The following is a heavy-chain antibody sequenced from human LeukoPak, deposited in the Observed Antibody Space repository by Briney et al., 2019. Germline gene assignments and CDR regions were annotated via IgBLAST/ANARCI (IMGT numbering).Heavy chain of an antibody. V-gene: IGHV4-39*07. J-gene: IGHJ5*02. CDR2: IYHSGST. D-gene: IGHD3-22*01. CDR1: GGSISSSSYY. CDR3: AREPITRYDSSGYQTDNWFDP. Sequence: SETLSLTCTVSGGSISSSSYYWGWIRQPPGKGLEWIGSIYHSGSTYYNPSLKSRVTISVDTSKNQFSLKLSSVTAADTAVYYCAREPITRYDSSGYQTDNWFDPWGQGTLVTVSS.